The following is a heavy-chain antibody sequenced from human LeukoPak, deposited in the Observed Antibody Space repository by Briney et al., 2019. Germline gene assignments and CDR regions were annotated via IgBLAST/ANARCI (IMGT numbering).Heavy chain of an antibody. Sequence: GESLKISCKGSGYSFTSYWIGWVRQMPGKGLEWMGIIYPGDSDTRYSPSFQGQVTISADKSISTAYLQWSSLKASDTAMYYCARQGYYYGSGSLIPRYWGQGTLVTVSS. J-gene: IGHJ4*02. CDR2: IYPGDSDT. D-gene: IGHD3-10*01. CDR3: ARQGYYYGSGSLIPRY. V-gene: IGHV5-51*01. CDR1: GYSFTSYW.